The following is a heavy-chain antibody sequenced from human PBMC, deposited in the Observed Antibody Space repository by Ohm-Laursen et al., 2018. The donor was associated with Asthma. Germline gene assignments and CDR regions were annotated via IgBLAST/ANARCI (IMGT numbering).Heavy chain of an antibody. CDR3: ARDGRLRGSFDY. J-gene: IGHJ4*02. D-gene: IGHD3-10*01. CDR1: GFTFSDYY. V-gene: IGHV4-34*09. Sequence: LRLSCAASGFTFSDYYMSWIRQHPGKGLEWIGNIHYSGSTIYNPSLESRLTISVDTSKNQFSLNLSSVTAADTALYYCARDGRLRGSFDYWGQGTLVTVSS. CDR2: IHYSGST.